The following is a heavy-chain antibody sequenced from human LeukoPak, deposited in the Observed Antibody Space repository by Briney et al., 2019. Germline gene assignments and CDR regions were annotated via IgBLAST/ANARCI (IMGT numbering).Heavy chain of an antibody. D-gene: IGHD5-24*01. CDR3: ARAPRRDGYYFDY. CDR1: GGSFSGYH. Sequence: SETLSLTCAVYGGSFSGYHWSWIRQPPGKGLEWIGEINHSGSTNYNPSLKSRVTISVDTSKNQFSLKLSSVTAADTAVYYCARAPRRDGYYFDYWGQGTLVTVSS. J-gene: IGHJ4*02. CDR2: INHSGST. V-gene: IGHV4-34*01.